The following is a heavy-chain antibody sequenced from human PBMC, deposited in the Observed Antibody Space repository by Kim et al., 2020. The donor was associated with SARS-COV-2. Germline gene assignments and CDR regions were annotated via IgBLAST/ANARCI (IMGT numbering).Heavy chain of an antibody. D-gene: IGHD6-19*01. V-gene: IGHV1-18*01. J-gene: IGHJ5*02. CDR1: GYTFTSYG. CDR3: ARGAVAGARGPNWFDP. CDR2: ISAYNGNT. Sequence: ASVKVSCKASGYTFTSYGISWVRQAPGQGLEWMGWISAYNGNTNYAQKLQGRVTMTTDTSTSTAYMELRSLRSDDTAVYYCARGAVAGARGPNWFDPWGQGTLVTVSS.